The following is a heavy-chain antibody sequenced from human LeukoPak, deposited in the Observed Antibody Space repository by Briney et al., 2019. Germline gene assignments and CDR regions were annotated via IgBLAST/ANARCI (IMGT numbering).Heavy chain of an antibody. CDR1: GGSISSSSYY. J-gene: IGHJ3*02. CDR2: IYCSGST. V-gene: IGHV4-39*07. Sequence: PSETLSLTCTVSGGSISSSSYYWGWIRQPPGKGLEWIGSIYCSGSTYYNPSLKSRVTISVDTSKNQFSLKLSSVTAADTAVYYCARDAGNSYGLPGGTDAFDIWGQGTMVTVSS. D-gene: IGHD5-18*01. CDR3: ARDAGNSYGLPGGTDAFDI.